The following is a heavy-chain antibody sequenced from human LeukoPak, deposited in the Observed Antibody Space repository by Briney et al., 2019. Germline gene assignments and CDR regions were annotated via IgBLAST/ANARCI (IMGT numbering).Heavy chain of an antibody. CDR1: GYSFTSYW. Sequence: GESLKISCQGSGYSFTSYWISWVRQMPGKGLEWMGRIDPSDSYTNYSPSFQGHVTISADKSISTPYLQWSSLKASDTAMYYCARIWFGELYLDYWGQGTLVTVSS. CDR3: ARIWFGELYLDY. J-gene: IGHJ4*02. CDR2: IDPSDSYT. D-gene: IGHD3-10*01. V-gene: IGHV5-10-1*01.